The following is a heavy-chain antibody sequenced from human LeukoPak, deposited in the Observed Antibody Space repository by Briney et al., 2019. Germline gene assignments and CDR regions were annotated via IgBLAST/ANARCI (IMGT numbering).Heavy chain of an antibody. CDR1: GFTFRNYG. D-gene: IGHD5/OR15-5a*01. J-gene: IGHJ4*02. V-gene: IGHV3-23*01. CDR3: AKFQQAYGVFDGFDS. CDR2: ISGIGGNT. Sequence: GGTLRLSCVASGFTFRNYGMTWVRQAPGKGLEWVSVISGIGGNTYYADSEKGRFTISRDNPKNTLYLQMNSLRAEDTAVYYCAKFQQAYGVFDGFDSWGQGALVTVAS.